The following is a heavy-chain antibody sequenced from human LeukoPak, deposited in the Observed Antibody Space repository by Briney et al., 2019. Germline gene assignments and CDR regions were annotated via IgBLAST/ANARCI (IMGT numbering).Heavy chain of an antibody. Sequence: SETLSLTRTVSGGSISSYYWSWIRQPAGKGLEWIGRIYTSGSTNYNPSLKSRVTMSVDTSKNQFSLKLSSVTAADTAVYYCARGTFIVGATKDYYYYMDVWGKGTTVTVSS. D-gene: IGHD1-26*01. CDR1: GGSISSYY. J-gene: IGHJ6*03. CDR2: IYTSGST. V-gene: IGHV4-4*07. CDR3: ARGTFIVGATKDYYYYMDV.